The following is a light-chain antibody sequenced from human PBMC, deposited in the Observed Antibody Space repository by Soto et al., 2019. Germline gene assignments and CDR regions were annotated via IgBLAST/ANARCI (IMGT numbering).Light chain of an antibody. V-gene: IGKV3-20*01. J-gene: IGKJ4*01. Sequence: EIVLTQSPGTLSLSPGERATLSCRASQSVSSSYLAWYQQKPGQAPRQLIYGASSRATGIPDRFSGSGSGTDFTLTITRREHEDFAVYYCQHYRTSFGGGTRVEIK. CDR3: QHYRTS. CDR1: QSVSSSY. CDR2: GAS.